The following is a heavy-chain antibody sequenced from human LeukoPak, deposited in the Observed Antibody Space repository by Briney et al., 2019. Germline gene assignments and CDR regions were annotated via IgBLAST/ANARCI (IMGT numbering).Heavy chain of an antibody. Sequence: GGSLRLSCAASGFTFSDYYMSWIRQAPGKGLEWVSYISSSGSTIYYADSVKGRFTISRDNAKNSLYLQMNSLRAEDTAVYYCATYYYDSSGYYWGYFDYWGQGTLVTVSS. CDR3: ATYYYDSSGYYWGYFDY. J-gene: IGHJ4*02. V-gene: IGHV3-11*04. CDR1: GFTFSDYY. D-gene: IGHD3-22*01. CDR2: ISSSGSTI.